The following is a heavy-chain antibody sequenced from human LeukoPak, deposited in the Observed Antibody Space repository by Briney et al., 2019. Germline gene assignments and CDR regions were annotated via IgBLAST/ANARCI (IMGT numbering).Heavy chain of an antibody. CDR3: ARVGYCSRGVCYNYDY. CDR2: INLNTGGT. Sequence: ASVKVSCKASGYTFSDYYIHWVRQAPGQGPEWMGWINLNTGGTNYAQKFKGRVLMTRDTSISTAYLELSSLKSDDTAVYYCARVGYCSRGVCYNYDYWGQGTQVTVSS. CDR1: GYTFSDYY. D-gene: IGHD2-8*01. J-gene: IGHJ4*02. V-gene: IGHV1-2*02.